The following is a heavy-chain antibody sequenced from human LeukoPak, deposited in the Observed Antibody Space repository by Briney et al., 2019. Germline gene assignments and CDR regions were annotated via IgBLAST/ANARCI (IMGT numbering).Heavy chain of an antibody. Sequence: GGSLRLSCVASGFTVSDNYMTWVRQAPGKGLEWVSIIYSGGSTYYADSVKGRFTISRDNSKNSLYLQMNSLRTEDTALYYCAKDRNGSYDIWGQGTMVTVSS. J-gene: IGHJ3*02. CDR3: AKDRNGSYDI. CDR1: GFTVSDNY. CDR2: IYSGGST. D-gene: IGHD1-26*01. V-gene: IGHV3-53*05.